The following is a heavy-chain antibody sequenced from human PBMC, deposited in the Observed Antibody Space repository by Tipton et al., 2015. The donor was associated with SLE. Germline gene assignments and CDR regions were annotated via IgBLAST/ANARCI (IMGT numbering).Heavy chain of an antibody. CDR3: ARDRDWGTDY. CDR1: GGSISSHY. Sequence: TLSLTCTVSGGSISSHYWSWIRQPPGKGLEWIGYIYYSGSTNYNPSLKSRVTISVDTSKNQFSLKLSSVTAADTAVYYCARDRDWGTDYWGQGTLVTVSS. J-gene: IGHJ4*02. CDR2: IYYSGST. V-gene: IGHV4-59*11. D-gene: IGHD7-27*01.